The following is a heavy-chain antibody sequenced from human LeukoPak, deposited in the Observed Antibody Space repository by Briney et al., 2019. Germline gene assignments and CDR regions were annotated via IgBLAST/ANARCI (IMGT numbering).Heavy chain of an antibody. CDR3: ARAGAFGYSGSYYRFDY. D-gene: IGHD1-26*01. CDR1: GGSFSSYA. CDR2: TILIFVTA. Sequence: SVKVSCKASGGSFSSYAISWVRQAPGQGLEWMGGTILIFVTANYAQKFQGRVTITADESTSTAYMELSSLRSEDTAVYYCARAGAFGYSGSYYRFDYWGQGTLVTVSS. V-gene: IGHV1-69*01. J-gene: IGHJ4*02.